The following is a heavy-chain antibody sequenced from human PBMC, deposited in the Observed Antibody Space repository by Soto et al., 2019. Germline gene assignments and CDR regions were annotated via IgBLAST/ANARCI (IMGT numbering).Heavy chain of an antibody. J-gene: IGHJ4*02. CDR3: AKAQRGLGYCSGGSCYSKVPFDY. V-gene: IGHV3-9*01. Sequence: GGSLRLSCAASGFTFDDYAMHWVRQAPGKGLEWVSGISWNSGSIGYADSVKGRFTISRDNAKNSLYLQMNSLRAEDTDLYYCAKAQRGLGYCSGGSCYSKVPFDYWGQGTLVTVSS. CDR2: ISWNSGSI. D-gene: IGHD2-15*01. CDR1: GFTFDDYA.